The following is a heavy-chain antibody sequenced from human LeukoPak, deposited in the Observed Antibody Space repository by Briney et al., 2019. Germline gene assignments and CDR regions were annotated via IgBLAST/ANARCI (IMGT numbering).Heavy chain of an antibody. CDR2: IYSGGST. J-gene: IGHJ6*02. Sequence: PGGSLRLSCAASGFTVSSNYMSWVRQAPGKGLEWVSVIYSGGSTYYADSVKGRFTISRDNAKKLLYLQMSSLRADDTAVYYCAREGGSYHLDVWGQGTTVTVS. CDR1: GFTVSSNY. CDR3: AREGGSYHLDV. D-gene: IGHD1-26*01. V-gene: IGHV3-53*01.